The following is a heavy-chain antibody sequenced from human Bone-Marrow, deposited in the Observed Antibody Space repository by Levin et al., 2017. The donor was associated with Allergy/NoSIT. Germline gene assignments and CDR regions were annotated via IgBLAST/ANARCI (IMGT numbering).Heavy chain of an antibody. CDR1: GFTFSDFY. CDR3: AREETSGDYAY. CDR2: IRGSGSST. V-gene: IGHV3-11*01. Sequence: LSLTCAASGFTFSDFYMSWIRQTPGKGLEWLSYIRGSGSSTYYANSVKGRFTISRDNARNSLFLQMNSLRAEDTAVYYCAREETSGDYAYWGQGTLVTVSS. J-gene: IGHJ4*02. D-gene: IGHD4-17*01.